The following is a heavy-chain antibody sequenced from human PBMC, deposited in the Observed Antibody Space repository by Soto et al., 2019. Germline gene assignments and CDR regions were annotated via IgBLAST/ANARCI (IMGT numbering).Heavy chain of an antibody. V-gene: IGHV3-30-3*01. CDR1: GFTFSSYA. J-gene: IGHJ4*02. CDR3: AITLY. CDR2: ISYDGSSK. Sequence: GGSLRLSCAASGFTFSSYAMHWVRQAPGKGLEWVAVISYDGSSKYYADSVKGRFTISRDNSKNTLYLQMNSLRAEDTAVYYCAITLYWGQGTLVTVSS.